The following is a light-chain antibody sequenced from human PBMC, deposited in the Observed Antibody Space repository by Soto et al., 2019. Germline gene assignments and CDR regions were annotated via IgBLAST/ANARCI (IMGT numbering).Light chain of an antibody. J-gene: IGKJ1*01. CDR3: QQRSNWPPGA. Sequence: EIVLTQSPATLSLSPGERATLSCRASQSVSSYLAWYQQKPGQAPRLLIYDASNRATGIPARFSGSGSGTDFTLTVSSLGPEDFAVYYCQQRSNWPPGAFGHGTKVDIK. CDR2: DAS. V-gene: IGKV3-11*01. CDR1: QSVSSY.